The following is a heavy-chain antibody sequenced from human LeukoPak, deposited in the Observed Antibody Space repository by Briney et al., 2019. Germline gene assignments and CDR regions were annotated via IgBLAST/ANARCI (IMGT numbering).Heavy chain of an antibody. J-gene: IGHJ4*02. V-gene: IGHV3-7*01. Sequence: PGGSLRLSCAASGFTFETSWMNWVRQTPGKGLEWVASIKPDGGGKYYVDSVKGRFTISRDNAKKSLYLQMDSLRAEDTAVYFCARDRGYWAFEFGGQGDLVTVSP. CDR1: GFTFETSW. CDR2: IKPDGGGK. CDR3: ARDRGYWAFEF. D-gene: IGHD2-8*02.